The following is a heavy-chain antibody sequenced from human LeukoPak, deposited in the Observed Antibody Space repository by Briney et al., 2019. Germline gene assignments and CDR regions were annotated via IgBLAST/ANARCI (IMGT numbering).Heavy chain of an antibody. CDR1: GYSFNTYW. CDR2: IYPGDSDT. D-gene: IGHD6-19*01. Sequence: GESLKISCKGSGYSFNTYWIAWVRQTTGKGLEWMGVIYPGDSDTRYSPSFQGQVTFSVDKSITTAYMQWSSLKAPDTAMYYCVRQKVSSHCMDVWGKGTTVTVSS. CDR3: VRQKVSSHCMDV. V-gene: IGHV5-51*01. J-gene: IGHJ6*03.